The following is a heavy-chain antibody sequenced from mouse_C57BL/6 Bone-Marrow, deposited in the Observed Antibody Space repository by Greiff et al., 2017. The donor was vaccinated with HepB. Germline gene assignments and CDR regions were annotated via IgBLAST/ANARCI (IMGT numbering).Heavy chain of an antibody. V-gene: IGHV1-5*01. J-gene: IGHJ4*01. CDR2: IYPGNSDT. D-gene: IGHD2-4*01. CDR3: TRHDYDRGAYAMDY. CDR1: GYTFTSYW. Sequence: EVQLQESGTVLARPGASVKMSCKTSGYTFTSYWMHWVKQRPGQGLEWIGAIYPGNSDTSYNQKFKGKAKLTAVTSASTAYMELSSLTNEDSAVYYSTRHDYDRGAYAMDYWGQGTSVTVSS.